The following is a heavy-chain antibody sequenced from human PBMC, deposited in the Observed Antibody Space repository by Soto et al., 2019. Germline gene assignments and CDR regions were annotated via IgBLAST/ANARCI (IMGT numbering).Heavy chain of an antibody. CDR3: AKDGGYGSGSYYSDD. CDR1: GFTFSSYA. D-gene: IGHD3-10*01. Sequence: EVQLLESGGGLVQPGGSLRLSCAASGFTFSSYAMSWVRQAPGKGLAWVSTTSGSGGSTYYADSVKGRFTISRDNSKNTFYLQMNSLRAEDMAVYYCAKDGGYGSGSYYSDDWGQGTLVTVSS. J-gene: IGHJ4*02. V-gene: IGHV3-23*01. CDR2: TSGSGGST.